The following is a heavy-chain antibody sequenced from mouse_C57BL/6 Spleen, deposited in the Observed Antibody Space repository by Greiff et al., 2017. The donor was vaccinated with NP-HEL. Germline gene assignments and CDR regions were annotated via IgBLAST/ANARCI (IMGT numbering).Heavy chain of an antibody. CDR3: ARAPSLYGYYYAMDY. Sequence: DVQLQESGPGLVKPSQSLSLTCSVTGYSITSGYYWNWIRQFPGNKLEWMGYISYDGSNNYNPSLKNRISITRDTSKNQFFLKLNSVTTEDTATYDCARAPSLYGYYYAMDYWGQGTSVTVSA. V-gene: IGHV3-6*01. J-gene: IGHJ4*01. D-gene: IGHD2-2*01. CDR1: GYSITSGYY. CDR2: ISYDGSN.